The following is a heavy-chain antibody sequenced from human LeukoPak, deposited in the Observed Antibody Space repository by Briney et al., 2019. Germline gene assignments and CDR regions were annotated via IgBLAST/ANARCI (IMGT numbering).Heavy chain of an antibody. J-gene: IGHJ4*02. CDR2: ISYDGSNK. Sequence: GGSLRLSCAASGFTFSSYAMHWVRQAPGKGLEWVAVISYDGSNKYYADSVKGRFTISRDNSKNTLYLQMNSLRAEDTAVHYCARAQRSGWYPVSDQLADYWGQGTLVTVSS. D-gene: IGHD6-19*01. CDR1: GFTFSSYA. V-gene: IGHV3-30-3*01. CDR3: ARAQRSGWYPVSDQLADY.